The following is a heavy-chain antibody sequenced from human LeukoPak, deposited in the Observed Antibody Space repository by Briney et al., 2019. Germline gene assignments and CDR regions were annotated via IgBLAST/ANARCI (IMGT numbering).Heavy chain of an antibody. D-gene: IGHD1-14*01. Sequence: PSETLSLTCTVSGVSVGSGDYFWSWVRQPPGKGLEWIGYIYFSGSTDSNPSLESRVTVSIDTSKNQFSLKLRSVTAADTAVYYCTRNAXPDYXGQGLLVTVSS. CDR2: IYFSGST. CDR3: TRNAXPDY. CDR1: GVSVGSGDYF. V-gene: IGHV4-30-4*08. J-gene: IGHJ4*01.